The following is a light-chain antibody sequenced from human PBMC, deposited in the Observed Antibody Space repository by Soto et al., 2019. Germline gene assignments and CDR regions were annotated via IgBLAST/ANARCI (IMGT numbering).Light chain of an antibody. J-gene: IGKJ1*01. CDR3: QQYDNWPWT. Sequence: EIVMRQTPATLSVSPGGRATLSCRARHSISDTLAWYQQKPGQAPRLLIYGASSRATGFPARFSGSGSGTAFTLTISSLQSEDFAVYYCQQYDNWPWTFGQGTKV. V-gene: IGKV3-15*01. CDR1: HSISDT. CDR2: GAS.